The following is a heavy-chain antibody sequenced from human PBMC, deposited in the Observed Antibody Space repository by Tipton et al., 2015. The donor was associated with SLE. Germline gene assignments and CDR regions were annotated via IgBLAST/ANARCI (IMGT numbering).Heavy chain of an antibody. CDR3: AIIESTETSGLKDY. Sequence: TLSLTCAASGFTFSDYYMSWIRQAPGKGLEWIGEINHSGSTNYNPSLKSRVTISVDTSKNQVSLKLSSVTAADTAVYYCAIIESTETSGLKDYWGQGTRVTVSS. J-gene: IGHJ4*02. CDR1: GFTFSDYY. D-gene: IGHD2/OR15-2a*01. V-gene: IGHV4-34*08. CDR2: INHSGST.